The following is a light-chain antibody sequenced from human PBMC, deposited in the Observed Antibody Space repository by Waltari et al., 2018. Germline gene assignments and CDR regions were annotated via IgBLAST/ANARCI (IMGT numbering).Light chain of an antibody. Sequence: QSALTQPRSVSGSPGQSVTISCTGTSSDVGGYNYVSWYQQHPDKAPKLIIYDINKRPPGVPDRSSGSKSGNTASLTISGLQAEDEADYYCCSYVGSNIYWVFGGGTKLTVL. V-gene: IGLV2-11*01. J-gene: IGLJ3*02. CDR1: SSDVGGYNY. CDR3: CSYVGSNIYWV. CDR2: DIN.